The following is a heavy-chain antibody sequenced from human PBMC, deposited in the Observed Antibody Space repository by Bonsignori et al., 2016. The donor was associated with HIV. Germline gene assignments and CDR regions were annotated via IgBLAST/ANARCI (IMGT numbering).Heavy chain of an antibody. J-gene: IGHJ3*02. Sequence: QVQLQQWGAGLLKPSETLSLTCAVYGGSFSAYYWSWIRQSPGKGLECIGEINHSGRTSYNPSLKSRVTISVDTSKNQVSLNLTSVTAADTAMYYCARGHRSSDGWFSVFEIWGQGTMVTVS. V-gene: IGHV4-34*01. D-gene: IGHD6-19*01. CDR1: GGSFSAYY. CDR3: ARGHRSSDGWFSVFEI. CDR2: INHSGRT.